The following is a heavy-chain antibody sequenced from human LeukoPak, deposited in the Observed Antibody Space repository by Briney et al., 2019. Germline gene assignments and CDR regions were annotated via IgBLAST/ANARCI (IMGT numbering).Heavy chain of an antibody. V-gene: IGHV3-23*01. CDR1: GFTFSSYA. D-gene: IGHD3-9*01. CDR3: AKGIRYFDWSPLDY. J-gene: IGHJ4*02. Sequence: GGSLRLSCAASGFTFSSYAMSWVRQAPGKGLEWVSAISGSGGSTYYADSVKGRFTISRDNSKNTLYLQMNSLRAEDTAVYYCAKGIRYFDWSPLDYWGQGTLVTVSS. CDR2: ISGSGGST.